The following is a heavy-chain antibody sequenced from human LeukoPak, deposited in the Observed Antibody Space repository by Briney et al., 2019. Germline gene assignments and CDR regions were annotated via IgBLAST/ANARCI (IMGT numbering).Heavy chain of an antibody. J-gene: IGHJ4*02. CDR2: ISSTSSAK. CDR3: AGGGAARPDY. Sequence: GGSLRLSCAASGFTLSNYGMNWVRQAPGTGREWVSYISSTSSAKNYADSVKARFTISRDNAKKLLYLQMNSLRVEDTAVYYCAGGGAARPDYWGQGSLVTVSS. D-gene: IGHD6-6*01. V-gene: IGHV3-48*01. CDR1: GFTLSNYG.